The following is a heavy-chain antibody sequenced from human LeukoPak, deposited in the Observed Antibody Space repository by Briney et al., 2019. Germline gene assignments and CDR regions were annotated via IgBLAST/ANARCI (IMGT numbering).Heavy chain of an antibody. CDR1: GGSISTGGYY. J-gene: IGHJ4*02. D-gene: IGHD5-24*01. Sequence: SETLSLTCTVSGGSISTGGYYWSWIRQHPGKGLEWIGNIYYSGSTNYNPSLKSRVTISVDTSKSQFSLKLSSVTAADTAVYYCARWGKEMAYDYWGQGTLVTVSS. CDR3: ARWGKEMAYDY. V-gene: IGHV4-61*08. CDR2: IYYSGST.